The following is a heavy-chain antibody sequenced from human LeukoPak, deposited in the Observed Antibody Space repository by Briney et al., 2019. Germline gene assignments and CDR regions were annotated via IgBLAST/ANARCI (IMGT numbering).Heavy chain of an antibody. CDR1: GGTFSSYA. CDR3: ARVGYGSGSYYNFDY. J-gene: IGHJ4*02. Sequence: ASVKVSCKASGGTFSSYAISWVRQAPGQGLEWMGGIIPIFGTANYALKFQGRVTITADESTSTAYMELSSLRSEDTAVYYCARVGYGSGSYYNFDYWGQGTLVTVSS. D-gene: IGHD3-10*01. V-gene: IGHV1-69*13. CDR2: IIPIFGTA.